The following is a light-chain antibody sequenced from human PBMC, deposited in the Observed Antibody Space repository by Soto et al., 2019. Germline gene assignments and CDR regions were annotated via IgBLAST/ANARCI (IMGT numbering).Light chain of an antibody. V-gene: IGKV1-39*01. CDR1: QSISSR. CDR3: QHRSNWPPD. Sequence: DIQMTQSPSSLSASVGDRVTITCRASQSISSRFSWYQQKPGKAPKLLIYAASRLQRGVPSRFSGSGSGTDFTLTISDLQPEDFAVYYCQHRSNWPPDFGPGTKVDIK. CDR2: AAS. J-gene: IGKJ3*01.